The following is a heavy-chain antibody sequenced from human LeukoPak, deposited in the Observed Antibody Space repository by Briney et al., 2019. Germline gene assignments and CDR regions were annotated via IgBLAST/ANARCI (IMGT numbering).Heavy chain of an antibody. CDR1: GGSFSGYY. CDR2: INHSGST. V-gene: IGHV4-34*01. CDR3: ARVLAPYDYVWGSYRYYYFDY. J-gene: IGHJ4*02. Sequence: SETLSLTCAVYGGSFSGYYWSWIRQPPGKGLEWIGEINHSGSTNYNPSLKSRVTISVGTSKNQFSLKLSSVTAADTAVYYCARVLAPYDYVWGSYRYYYFDYWGQGTLVTVSS. D-gene: IGHD3-16*02.